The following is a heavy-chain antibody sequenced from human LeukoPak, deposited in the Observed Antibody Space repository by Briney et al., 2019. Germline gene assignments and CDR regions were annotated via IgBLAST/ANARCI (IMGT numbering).Heavy chain of an antibody. D-gene: IGHD3-10*01. CDR2: MYLSGTT. CDR3: ARELLWFGELLFDY. J-gene: IGHJ4*02. CDR1: GDSINSLDL. Sequence: SGTLSLTCTVSGDSINSLDLWSWVRQPPGKGLEWIGEMYLSGTTHSNPSVKSRVTISVDTSKNQFSLKLSSVTAADTAVYYCARELLWFGELLFDYWGQGTLVTVSS. V-gene: IGHV4-4*02.